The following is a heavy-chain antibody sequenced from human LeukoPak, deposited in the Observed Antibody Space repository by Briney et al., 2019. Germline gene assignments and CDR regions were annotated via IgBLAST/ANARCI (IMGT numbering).Heavy chain of an antibody. CDR1: GDAISSGNY. J-gene: IGHJ4*02. CDR3: ARSPFPTAAYCGGDCYSWAYFDY. Sequence: PSETLSLTCVVSGDAISSGNYWGWIRQPPEKGLEWIGNIHHSGYTNYNPSLKSRVTISVDTSKNQFSLKLSSVTAADTAVYYCARSPFPTAAYCGGDCYSWAYFDYWGQGTLVTVSS. CDR2: IHHSGYT. D-gene: IGHD2-21*02. V-gene: IGHV4-38-2*01.